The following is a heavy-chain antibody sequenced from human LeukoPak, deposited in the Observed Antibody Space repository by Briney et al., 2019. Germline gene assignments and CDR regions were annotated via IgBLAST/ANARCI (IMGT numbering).Heavy chain of an antibody. J-gene: IGHJ3*02. V-gene: IGHV1-69*13. CDR1: GYTFASYG. CDR2: IIPIFGTA. Sequence: AASVKVSCKASGYTFASYGVSWVRQAPGQGLEWMGGIIPIFGTANYAQKFQGRVTITADESTSTAYMELSSQRSEDKAMYYCARSPHQGAFDIWGQGTMVTVSS. CDR3: ARSPHQGAFDI.